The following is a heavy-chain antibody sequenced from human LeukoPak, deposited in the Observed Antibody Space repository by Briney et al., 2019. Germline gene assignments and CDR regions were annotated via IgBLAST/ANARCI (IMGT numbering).Heavy chain of an antibody. CDR2: INTNTGNP. CDR3: ARRPYYYDSSGYDTYDY. D-gene: IGHD3-22*01. CDR1: GYTFTSYA. V-gene: IGHV7-4-1*02. J-gene: IGHJ4*02. Sequence: ASVKVSCKASGYTFTSYAMNWVRQAPGQGLEWMGWINTNTGNPTYAQGFTGRFVFSLDTSVSTAYLQISSLKAEDTAVYYCARRPYYYDSSGYDTYDYWGQGTLVTVSS.